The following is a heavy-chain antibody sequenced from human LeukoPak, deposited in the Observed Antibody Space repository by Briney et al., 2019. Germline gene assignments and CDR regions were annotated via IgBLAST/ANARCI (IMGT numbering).Heavy chain of an antibody. CDR3: ARADRSSGWYYFDY. V-gene: IGHV4-4*02. D-gene: IGHD6-19*01. CDR2: IYHSGST. Sequence: SETLSLTCAVSGGSISSSNRWSWVRQPPGKGLEWIGEIYHSGSTNYNPSLKSRVTISVDKSKNQFSLKLSSVTAADTAVYYCARADRSSGWYYFDYWGQGTLVTVSS. CDR1: GGSISSSNR. J-gene: IGHJ4*02.